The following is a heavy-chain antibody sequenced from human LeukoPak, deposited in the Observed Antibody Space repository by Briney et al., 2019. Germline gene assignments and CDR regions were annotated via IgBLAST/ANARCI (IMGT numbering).Heavy chain of an antibody. D-gene: IGHD1/OR15-1a*01. CDR1: GGSISSGTYY. Sequence: PSETLSLTCTVSGGSISSGTYYWSWIRQPPGKGLEWIGYIYYSGATYYNPSLKSRVTISVDTSKNQFSLKLSSVTAADTAVYYCARDPGNNLLDYWGQGTLVTVSS. CDR2: IYYSGAT. J-gene: IGHJ4*02. CDR3: ARDPGNNLLDY. V-gene: IGHV4-31*03.